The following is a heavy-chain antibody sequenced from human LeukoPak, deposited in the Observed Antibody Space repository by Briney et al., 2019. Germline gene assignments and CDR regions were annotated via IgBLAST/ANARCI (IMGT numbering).Heavy chain of an antibody. D-gene: IGHD3-22*01. J-gene: IGHJ4*02. CDR3: ARHEGAYGSSGYYYDY. Sequence: SETLSLTCTVSGGSISSYYWSWIRQPPGKGLEWIGYIYYSGSTNYNPSLKSRVTISVDTSKNQFSLKLSSVTAADTAVYYCARHEGAYGSSGYYYDYWGQGTLVTVSS. CDR1: GGSISSYY. CDR2: IYYSGST. V-gene: IGHV4-59*08.